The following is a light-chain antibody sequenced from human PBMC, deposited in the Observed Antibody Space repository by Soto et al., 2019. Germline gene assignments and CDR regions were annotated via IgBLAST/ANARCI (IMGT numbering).Light chain of an antibody. CDR1: QSISSW. CDR3: QQYTDYSRT. J-gene: IGKJ1*01. CDR2: KAS. Sequence: DIQMTQSPSTLSASLGDRVTITCRASQSISSWLAWYQQKPGKAPKLLIYKASSLESGVPSRFSGSGSGTEFTLTISSLQPDDFATYYCQQYTDYSRTFGQGTKVDI. V-gene: IGKV1-5*03.